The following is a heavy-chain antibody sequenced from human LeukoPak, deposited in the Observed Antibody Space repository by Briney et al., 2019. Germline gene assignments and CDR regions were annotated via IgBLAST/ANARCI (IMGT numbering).Heavy chain of an antibody. CDR2: IYTTGST. CDR1: GGSISSYY. D-gene: IGHD6-19*01. CDR3: ARSRGGYSSGWYRGYFDY. J-gene: IGHJ4*02. V-gene: IGHV4-4*07. Sequence: SETLSLTCTVSGGSISSYYWTWIRQPAGKGLEWIGRIYTTGSTSYNPSLKSRVIMSVDKSKNQFSLKLSYVTAADTAVYYCARSRGGYSSGWYRGYFDYWGQGTLVTVSS.